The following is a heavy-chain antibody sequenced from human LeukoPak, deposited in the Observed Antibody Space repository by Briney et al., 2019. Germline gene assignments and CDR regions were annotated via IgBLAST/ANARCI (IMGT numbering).Heavy chain of an antibody. J-gene: IGHJ6*03. CDR3: ARATPMRAIYYYYYMDV. CDR1: GGSFSGYY. Sequence: SETLSLTCAVYGGSFSGYYWSWIRQPPGKGLEWIGYIYYSGSTNYNPSLKSRVTISVDTSKNQFSLKLSSVTAADTAVYYCARATPMRAIYYYYYMDVWGKGTTVTVSS. V-gene: IGHV4-59*01. D-gene: IGHD1-26*01. CDR2: IYYSGST.